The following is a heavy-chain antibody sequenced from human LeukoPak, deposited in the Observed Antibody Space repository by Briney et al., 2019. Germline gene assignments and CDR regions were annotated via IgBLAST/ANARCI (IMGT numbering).Heavy chain of an antibody. V-gene: IGHV3-21*01. CDR3: ARSGSWDPLNWFDP. Sequence: GGSLRLSCAASGFTFSSYSMNWVRQAPGKGLEWVSSISSSSSYIYYADSVKGRFTISRDNAKNSLYLQMNSLRAEDTAVYYCARSGSWDPLNWFDPWGQGTLVTVSS. CDR1: GFTFSSYS. J-gene: IGHJ5*02. D-gene: IGHD6-13*01. CDR2: ISSSSSYI.